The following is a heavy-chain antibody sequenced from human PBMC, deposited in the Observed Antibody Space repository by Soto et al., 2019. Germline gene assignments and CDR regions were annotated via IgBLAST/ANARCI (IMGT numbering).Heavy chain of an antibody. Sequence: ASVKVSCKASGYTFTSYAMHWVRQAPGQRLEWMGWINAGNGNTKYSQKFQGRVTITRDTSASTAYMELSSLRSEDTAVYYCARDWAGIVVVRAAMKCIDVWDQGTTVTVSS. CDR2: INAGNGNT. V-gene: IGHV1-3*01. CDR1: GYTFTSYA. CDR3: ARDWAGIVVVRAAMKCIDV. D-gene: IGHD2-2*01. J-gene: IGHJ6*02.